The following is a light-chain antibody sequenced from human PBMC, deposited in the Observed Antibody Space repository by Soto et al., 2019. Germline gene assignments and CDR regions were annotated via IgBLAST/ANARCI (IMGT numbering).Light chain of an antibody. CDR3: QQYGSSAPIT. CDR1: QSVSSN. Sequence: EIVRTQSPATLSVSPWEIATLSCRAIQSVSSNLAWDQQKPGQAPRLLIYGASTRATGIPARFSGSGSGTDFTLTISRLEPEDFALYYCQQYGSSAPITFGQGTRLEI. CDR2: GAS. J-gene: IGKJ5*01. V-gene: IGKV3-15*01.